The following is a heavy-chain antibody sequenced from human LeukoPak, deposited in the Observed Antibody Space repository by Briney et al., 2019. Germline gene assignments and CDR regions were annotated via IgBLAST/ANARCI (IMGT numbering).Heavy chain of an antibody. CDR3: ANLYYYDSSGYFDY. D-gene: IGHD3-22*01. CDR1: GFTFSSYG. J-gene: IGHJ4*02. Sequence: GSLRLSCVASGFTFSSYGMYWVRQAPGKGLEWVAFIRYDGSNKYYADSVKGRFTISRDNSKNTLYLQMNSLRAEDTAVYYCANLYYYDSSGYFDYWGQGTLVTVAS. V-gene: IGHV3-30*02. CDR2: IRYDGSNK.